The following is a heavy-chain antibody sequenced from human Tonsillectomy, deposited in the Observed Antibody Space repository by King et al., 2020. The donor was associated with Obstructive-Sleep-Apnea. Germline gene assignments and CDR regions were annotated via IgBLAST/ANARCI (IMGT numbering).Heavy chain of an antibody. CDR1: GFTFSSYA. Sequence: QLVESGGGVVQPGRSLRLSCVASGFTFSSYAIHWVRQAPGKGLEWVAVISYDGSNKYYVDSVKGRFTISRDNSKNTLYLQMNSLRVEDTAVYYCARADYSNSGTYQLDYWGQGILAIVSS. D-gene: IGHD3-10*01. V-gene: IGHV3-30*03. J-gene: IGHJ4*02. CDR2: ISYDGSNK. CDR3: ARADYSNSGTYQLDY.